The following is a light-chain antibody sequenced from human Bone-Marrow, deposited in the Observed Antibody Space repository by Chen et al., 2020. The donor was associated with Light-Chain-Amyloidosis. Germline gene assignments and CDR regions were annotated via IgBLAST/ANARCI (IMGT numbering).Light chain of an antibody. CDR3: QQYGDAPWT. Sequence: EVVLTQSPGTLSLSPGEGVTLSCRASQSIRSNFLAWYQQKPGQAPRLLIYGASTRASGIPDRFSGSGSGTDFTLSISRLEPEDCSVYCCQQYGDAPWTFGPGTKVEIK. CDR2: GAS. J-gene: IGKJ1*01. V-gene: IGKV3-20*01. CDR1: QSIRSNF.